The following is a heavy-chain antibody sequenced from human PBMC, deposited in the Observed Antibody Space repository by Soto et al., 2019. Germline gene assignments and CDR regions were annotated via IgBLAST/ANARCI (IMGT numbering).Heavy chain of an antibody. CDR3: ARDLYGGNSNWFDP. D-gene: IGHD4-17*01. CDR1: GGSISSGGYS. CDR2: IYHSGST. Sequence: QLQLQESGSGLVKPSQTLSLTCAVSGGSISSGGYSWSWIRQPPGKGLEWIGYIYHSGSTYYNPSLKSRVTISVDRSKNQFSLKLSSVTAADTAVYYCARDLYGGNSNWFDPWGQGTLVTVSS. V-gene: IGHV4-30-2*01. J-gene: IGHJ5*02.